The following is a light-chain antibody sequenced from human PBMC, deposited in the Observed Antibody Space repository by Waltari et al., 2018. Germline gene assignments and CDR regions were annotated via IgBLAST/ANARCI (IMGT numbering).Light chain of an antibody. CDR3: SSYTSSNTYV. CDR1: YNF. J-gene: IGLJ1*01. Sequence: YNFVSWYQQHPGKAPQFIIYQVSNRPSGVSYRFSGSRSGNTASLTISGLQAEDEADYYCSSYTSSNTYVFGTGTKVTVL. V-gene: IGLV2-14*01. CDR2: QVS.